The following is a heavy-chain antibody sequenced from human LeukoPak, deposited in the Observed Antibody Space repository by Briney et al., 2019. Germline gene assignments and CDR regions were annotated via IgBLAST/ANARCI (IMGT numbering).Heavy chain of an antibody. D-gene: IGHD3-22*01. Sequence: GGSLRLSCAASGFTFSNYWMHWVRQAPGKGLVWVSRIKSDGSSTNYADSVKGRFTISRDNAKNTLYLQMNSLRAEDTAVYYCARDLDYDSYSGQGTLVTVSS. CDR3: ARDLDYDSY. CDR2: IKSDGSST. CDR1: GFTFSNYW. V-gene: IGHV3-74*01. J-gene: IGHJ4*02.